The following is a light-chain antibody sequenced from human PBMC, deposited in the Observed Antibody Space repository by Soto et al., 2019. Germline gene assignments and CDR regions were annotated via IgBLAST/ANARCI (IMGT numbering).Light chain of an antibody. Sequence: DIQMTQSPSTLSGSVGDRVTITCRASQTISSWLAWYQQKPGKAPKLLIYKASTLKSGVPSRFSGSGSGTEFTLTISSLQPDGFATYYCQQYNSYWTFGQGTKVDIK. CDR2: KAS. CDR1: QTISSW. V-gene: IGKV1-5*03. J-gene: IGKJ1*01. CDR3: QQYNSYWT.